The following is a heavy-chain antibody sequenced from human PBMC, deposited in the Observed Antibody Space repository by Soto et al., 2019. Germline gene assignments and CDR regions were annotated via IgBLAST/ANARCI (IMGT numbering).Heavy chain of an antibody. CDR2: IKQDGSEK. CDR1: GFTFSSYW. Sequence: GGSLRLSCAASGFTFSSYWMSWVRQAPGKGLEWVANIKQDGSEKYYVDCVKGRFTISGDNAKNSLYLQMNGLRAEDTAVYYCARYGDYDPYYFDYWGQGTLVTVSS. J-gene: IGHJ4*02. V-gene: IGHV3-7*01. D-gene: IGHD4-17*01. CDR3: ARYGDYDPYYFDY.